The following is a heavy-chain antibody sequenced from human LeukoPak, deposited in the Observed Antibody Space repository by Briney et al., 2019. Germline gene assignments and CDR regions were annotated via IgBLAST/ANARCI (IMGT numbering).Heavy chain of an antibody. CDR2: VNPQGSET. CDR3: ARARWSSTGWFLGY. Sequence: GGSLRLSCAASGFTFSSYAMGWVRQAPGKGLVWVSRVNPQGSETSYADSVKGRFTISRDNAKDALHLQMDNLRAEDTAVYYCARARWSSTGWFLGYWGQGTLVTVSS. J-gene: IGHJ4*02. CDR1: GFTFSSYA. D-gene: IGHD6-19*01. V-gene: IGHV3-74*01.